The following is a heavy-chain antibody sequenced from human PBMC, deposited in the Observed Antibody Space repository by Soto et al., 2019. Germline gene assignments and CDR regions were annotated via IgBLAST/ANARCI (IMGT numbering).Heavy chain of an antibody. D-gene: IGHD2-8*02. CDR3: ARHEGWTGPDQ. V-gene: IGHV4-4*02. CDR1: GACIGSGGG. Sequence: XASLSLACAVCGACIGSGGGWSWFRQPPGKGLEWIAEIFHDGNTNYSPSLKSRVTISVDKSQNQFSLNVYSVTAADTAVYYCARHEGWTGPDQWGQGTLVTVSS. J-gene: IGHJ5*02. CDR2: IFHDGNT.